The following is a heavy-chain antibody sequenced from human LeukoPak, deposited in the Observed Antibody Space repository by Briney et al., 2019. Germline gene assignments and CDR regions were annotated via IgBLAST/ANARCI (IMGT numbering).Heavy chain of an antibody. V-gene: IGHV3-30*18. D-gene: IGHD3-10*01. CDR2: ISYDGSNK. J-gene: IGHJ5*02. CDR1: GFTFSSYG. CDR3: AKEPYYYGSGSYFNWFDP. Sequence: GGSLRLSCAASGFTFSSYGMHWVRQAPGKGLEWVAVISYDGSNKYYADSVKGRFTISRDNSKNTLYLQMNCLRAEDTAVYYCAKEPYYYGSGSYFNWFDPWGQGTLVTVSS.